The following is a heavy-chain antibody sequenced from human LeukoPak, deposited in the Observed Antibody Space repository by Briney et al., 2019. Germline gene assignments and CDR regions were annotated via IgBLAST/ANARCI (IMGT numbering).Heavy chain of an antibody. J-gene: IGHJ4*02. CDR2: INPSGGST. D-gene: IGHD6-13*01. V-gene: IGHV1-46*01. CDR1: GYTFTGYY. CDR3: ARAAIAAAGTIRYFDY. Sequence: ASVTVSCKASGYTFTGYYMHWVRQAPGQGLEWMGIINPSGGSTSYAQKFQGRVTMTRDTSTSTVYMELSSLRSEDTAVYYCARAAIAAAGTIRYFDYWGQGTLVTVSS.